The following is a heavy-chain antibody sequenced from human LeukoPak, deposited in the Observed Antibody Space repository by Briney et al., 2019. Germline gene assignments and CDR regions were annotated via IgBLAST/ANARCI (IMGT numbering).Heavy chain of an antibody. CDR1: GYTLTELS. CDR3: ATRKWLQAYYFDY. D-gene: IGHD5-24*01. V-gene: IGHV1-24*01. CDR2: FDPEDGGT. Sequence: ASVKVSCKVSGYTLTELSMHWVRQAPGKGLEWMGGFDPEDGGTIYAQKFQGRVTMTEDTSTDTAYMELSSLRSEDTAVYYCATRKWLQAYYFDYWGQGTLVTVSS. J-gene: IGHJ4*02.